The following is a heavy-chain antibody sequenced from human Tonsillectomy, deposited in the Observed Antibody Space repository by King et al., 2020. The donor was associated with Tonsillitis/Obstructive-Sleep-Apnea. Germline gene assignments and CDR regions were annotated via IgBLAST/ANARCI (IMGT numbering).Heavy chain of an antibody. V-gene: IGHV4-31*01. CDR2: IYYSGST. Sequence: VQLQESGPGLVKPSQTLSLTCTVSGGSISSGGYYWSWIRQHPGKGLEWIGYIYYSGSTYYNPSLKSLVSISVDTSKNQFSLKLSSVTAADTAVYYCARKYGDHDAFDIWGQGTMVTVPS. CDR1: GGSISSGGYY. D-gene: IGHD4-17*01. J-gene: IGHJ3*02. CDR3: ARKYGDHDAFDI.